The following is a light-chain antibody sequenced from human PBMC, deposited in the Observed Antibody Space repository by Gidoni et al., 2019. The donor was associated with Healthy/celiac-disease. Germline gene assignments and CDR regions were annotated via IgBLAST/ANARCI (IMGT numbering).Light chain of an antibody. J-gene: IGLJ2*01. CDR3: SSYTSSSTLGGEV. CDR1: SSDVGGYNY. CDR2: EVS. Sequence: QSALTQPASVSGSPGQSITISCTGTSSDVGGYNYVSWYQQHPGKAPKRMIYEVSNRPSGVSNRFSGSKSGNTASLTISGLQAEDEADYYCSSYTSSSTLGGEVFGGGTKLTVL. V-gene: IGLV2-14*01.